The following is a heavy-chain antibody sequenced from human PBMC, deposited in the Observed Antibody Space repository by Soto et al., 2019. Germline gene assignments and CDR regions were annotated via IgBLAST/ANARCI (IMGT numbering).Heavy chain of an antibody. J-gene: IGHJ5*02. CDR1: GFTFRSFW. V-gene: IGHV3-74*01. Sequence: EVQLVESGGGLVQPGGSLRLSCAASGFTFRSFWMHWGRQAPGKGLEWVSRARPDGTSTSYADSVKGRFTISRDNAKNPLFMQMNSLRAEDTAVYYCTRHGFGDYFLFDPWGQGTLVTVSS. D-gene: IGHD4-17*01. CDR2: ARPDGTST. CDR3: TRHGFGDYFLFDP.